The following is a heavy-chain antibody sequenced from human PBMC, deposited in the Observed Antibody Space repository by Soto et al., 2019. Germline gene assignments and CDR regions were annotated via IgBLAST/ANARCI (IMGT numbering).Heavy chain of an antibody. J-gene: IGHJ2*01. D-gene: IGHD2-21*02. V-gene: IGHV3-7*01. CDR3: ARELVGTGWYFDL. CDR1: GFSFSSYS. Sequence: EGQLVESGGGLVQPGGSLRLSCGASGFSFSSYSISWVRQAPGKGLEWVANINHAGSEKYYVGSVKGRFTMYRDNAKNSAYLQMNSLRVDDTAVYYCARELVGTGWYFDLWGRGTLVTVCS. CDR2: INHAGSEK.